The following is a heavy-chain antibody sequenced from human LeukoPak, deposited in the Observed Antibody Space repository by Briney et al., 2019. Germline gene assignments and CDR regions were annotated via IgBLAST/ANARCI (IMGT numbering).Heavy chain of an antibody. CDR3: ARDEIHIVLLRFLGDY. J-gene: IGHJ4*02. V-gene: IGHV1-46*01. Sequence: ASVKVSCKASGYTFTSYYMHWVRQAPGQGLEWMGIINPSGGSTSYAQKFQGRVTMTRDTSTSTVYMELSSLRSEATAVYYCARDEIHIVLLRFLGDYWGQGTLVTVSS. CDR2: INPSGGST. D-gene: IGHD3-3*01. CDR1: GYTFTSYY.